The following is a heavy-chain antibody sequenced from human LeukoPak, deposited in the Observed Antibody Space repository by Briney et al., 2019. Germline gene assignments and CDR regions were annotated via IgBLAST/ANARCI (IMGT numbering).Heavy chain of an antibody. D-gene: IGHD6-19*01. CDR1: GYTFSTYG. V-gene: IGHV1-18*01. J-gene: IGHJ4*02. CDR2: ISAYNGHT. Sequence: GASVKVSCKASGYTFSTYGISWGRQAPGQGLEWMGWISAYNGHTNYAQKFQGRVTMTTDTSTSTAYMELTSLTSDDTAVYYCARDKDLGAVAGTFDYWGQGTLVSVSS. CDR3: ARDKDLGAVAGTFDY.